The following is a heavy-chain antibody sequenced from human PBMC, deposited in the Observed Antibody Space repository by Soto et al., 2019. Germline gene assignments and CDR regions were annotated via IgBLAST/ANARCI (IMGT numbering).Heavy chain of an antibody. Sequence: SETLSLTCTVSGGSISSGSYYWSWIHQHPGKGLEWIGYIHSGGSTNYKSSLKSRVTISKDTSKNQFSLNLGSVTAADTAVYYCAREDRNYYDSSGYYQWGQGTLVTVPQ. CDR1: GGSISSGSYY. V-gene: IGHV4-31*03. CDR2: IHSGGST. D-gene: IGHD3-22*01. J-gene: IGHJ4*02. CDR3: AREDRNYYDSSGYYQ.